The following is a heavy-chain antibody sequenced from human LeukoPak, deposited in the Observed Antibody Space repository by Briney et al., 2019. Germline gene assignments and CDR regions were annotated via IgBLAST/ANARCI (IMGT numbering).Heavy chain of an antibody. V-gene: IGHV1-8*01. CDR2: MNPNSGDT. CDR3: AGDKDMAVPGY. J-gene: IGHJ4*02. Sequence: ASVKVSCKASGYTFTSYDINWVRQATGQGLEWMGQMNPNSGDTGFAQKFQGRLTMTRSTSISTAYMELSSLRSEDTAVYCCAGDKDMAVPGYWGQGTLVTVSS. CDR1: GYTFTSYD. D-gene: IGHD6-19*01.